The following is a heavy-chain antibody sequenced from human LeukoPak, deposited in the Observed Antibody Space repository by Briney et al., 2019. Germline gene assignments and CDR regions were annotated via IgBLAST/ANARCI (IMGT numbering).Heavy chain of an antibody. V-gene: IGHV1-2*02. CDR2: INPNSGGT. Sequence: GASVKVSCKASGYTFTSYGISWVRQAPGQGLEWMGWINPNSGGTNYAQKFQGRVTMTRDTSISTAYMELSRLRSDDTAVYYCARDGENYDILPYYYYYMDVWGKGTTVTVSS. J-gene: IGHJ6*03. CDR1: GYTFTSYG. D-gene: IGHD3-9*01. CDR3: ARDGENYDILPYYYYYMDV.